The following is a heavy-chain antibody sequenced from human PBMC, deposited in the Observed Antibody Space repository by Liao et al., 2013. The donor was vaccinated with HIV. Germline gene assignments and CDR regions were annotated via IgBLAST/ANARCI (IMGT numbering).Heavy chain of an antibody. CDR2: IYYSGST. J-gene: IGHJ4*02. V-gene: IGHV4-39*07. Sequence: QLQLQESGPGLVKPSETLSLTCTVSGGSISSSSYYWGWIRQPPGKGLEWIGSIYYSGSTYYNPSLKSRVTISVDTSKNQFSLKLSSVTAADTAVYYCARTLLWFGEWYYFDYWGQGTLVTVSS. CDR1: GGSISSSSYY. CDR3: ARTLLWFGEWYYFDY. D-gene: IGHD3-10*01.